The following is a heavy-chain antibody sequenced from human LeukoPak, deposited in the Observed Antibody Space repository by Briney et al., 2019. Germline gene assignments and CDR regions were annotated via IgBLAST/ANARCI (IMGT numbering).Heavy chain of an antibody. D-gene: IGHD3-16*01. CDR1: GFTFTSSA. Sequence: ASVDVSCKASGFTFTSSAVQWVRQARGQRLEWIGWIVVGSGNTNYAQKFQERVTITRDMSTSTAYMELSSLRSEDTAVYYCASTPNSNYDYMDMITFGGAIDYWGQGTLVTVSS. CDR3: ASTPNSNYDYMDMITFGGAIDY. J-gene: IGHJ4*02. V-gene: IGHV1-58*01. CDR2: IVVGSGNT.